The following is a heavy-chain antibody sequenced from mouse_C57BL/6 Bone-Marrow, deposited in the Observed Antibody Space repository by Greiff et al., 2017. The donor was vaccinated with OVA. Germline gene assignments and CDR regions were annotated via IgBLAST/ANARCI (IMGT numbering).Heavy chain of an antibody. CDR1: GFNIKNTY. CDR2: IDPANGNT. J-gene: IGHJ3*01. CDR3: APLSYYYGPSWFAY. Sequence: EVQLVESVAELVRPGASVKLSCTASGFNIKNTYMHWVKQRPEQGLEWIGRIDPANGNTKYAPKFQGKATITADTSSNTAYLQLSSLTSEDTAIYYCAPLSYYYGPSWFAYWGQGTLVTVSA. D-gene: IGHD1-1*01. V-gene: IGHV14-3*01.